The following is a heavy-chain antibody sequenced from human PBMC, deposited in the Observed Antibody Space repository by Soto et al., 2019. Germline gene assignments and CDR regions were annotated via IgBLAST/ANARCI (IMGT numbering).Heavy chain of an antibody. J-gene: IGHJ4*02. CDR3: ARALGSWGAYYYDY. CDR2: MYWDNDK. Sequence: QITLKESGPTLVKPTQTLTLTCTVSGFSLNTYGVGVGWIRQPPGKALEWLALMYWDNDKRYSPSLKSRLSITKDTPKNQVVLTMTNMDPVDAGTYYCARALGSWGAYYYDYWGQGTLLTVSS. V-gene: IGHV2-5*02. D-gene: IGHD3-16*01. CDR1: GFSLNTYGVG.